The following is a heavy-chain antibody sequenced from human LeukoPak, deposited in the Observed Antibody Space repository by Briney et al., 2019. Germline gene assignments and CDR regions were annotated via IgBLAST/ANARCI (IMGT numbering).Heavy chain of an antibody. CDR3: ARPYNSLLYYFDY. D-gene: IGHD1-20*01. CDR2: IYYSGST. J-gene: IGHJ4*02. V-gene: IGHV4-39*01. CDR1: GGSSSSSSYY. Sequence: SSETLSLXCTVSGGSSSSSSYYWGWIRQPPGKGLEWIGSIYYSGSTYYNPSLKSRVTISVDTSKNQFSLKLSSVTAADTAVYYCARPYNSLLYYFDYWGQGTLVTVSS.